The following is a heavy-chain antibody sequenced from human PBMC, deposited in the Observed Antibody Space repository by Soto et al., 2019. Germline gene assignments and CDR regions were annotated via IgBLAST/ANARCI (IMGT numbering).Heavy chain of an antibody. CDR3: ARRRDEGYNFYRFDY. CDR2: IDPSDSYT. V-gene: IGHV5-10-1*01. CDR1: GYSFTTYW. D-gene: IGHD3-3*01. Sequence: GESLKISCKGSGYSFTTYWISWVRQMPGKGLEWMGRIDPSDSYTSYSPSFQGHVTISADKSLSTAYLQWSSLKASDTAMYYCARRRDEGYNFYRFDYWGQGSLVTVS. J-gene: IGHJ4*02.